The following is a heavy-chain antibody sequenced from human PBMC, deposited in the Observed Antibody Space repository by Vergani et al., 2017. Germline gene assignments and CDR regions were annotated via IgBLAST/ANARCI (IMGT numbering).Heavy chain of an antibody. J-gene: IGHJ4*02. CDR1: GFTFSDYY. CDR3: AKVVTAVYFDY. D-gene: IGHD2-21*02. CDR2: ISSSSSYT. Sequence: VQLLESGGGLVKPGGSLRLSCAASGFTFSDYYMSWIRQAPGKGPEWVSYISSSSSYTNYADSVKGRFTISRDNAKNSLYLQMNSLRAEDTAVYYCAKVVTAVYFDYWGQGTLVTVSS. V-gene: IGHV3-11*03.